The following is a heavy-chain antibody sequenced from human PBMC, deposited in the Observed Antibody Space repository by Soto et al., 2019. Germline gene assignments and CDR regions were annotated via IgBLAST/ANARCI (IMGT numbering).Heavy chain of an antibody. V-gene: IGHV1-46*03. J-gene: IGHJ6*02. CDR2: IKPPSGST. Sequence: QVQLVQSGAEVREPGASVNISCKTSGSTFGNYYMYWVRQAPGQGREWMGLIKPPSGSTSLAQQCLGRVTMTSDTSTGTIYWGLSSLGSDDTAVYYCARDLGAIQLWSYGLDVWGQGTPVSVSS. CDR1: GSTFGNYY. D-gene: IGHD5-18*01. CDR3: ARDLGAIQLWSYGLDV.